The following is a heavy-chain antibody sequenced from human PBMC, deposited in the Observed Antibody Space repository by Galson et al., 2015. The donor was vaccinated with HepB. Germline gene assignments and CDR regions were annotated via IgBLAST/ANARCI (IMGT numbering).Heavy chain of an antibody. D-gene: IGHD2-15*01. Sequence: SLRLSCAASGFTFSDYYVGWIRQAPGKGLEWLSYITNTASPIYYADSVKGRFTISGDNGKNSLYLQMNSLRAVDPTVYFCERDSSFSWRSVDLWSRGTLITVS. CDR1: GFTFSDYY. CDR2: ITNTASPI. V-gene: IGHV3-11*01. CDR3: ERDSSFSWRSVDL. J-gene: IGHJ2*01.